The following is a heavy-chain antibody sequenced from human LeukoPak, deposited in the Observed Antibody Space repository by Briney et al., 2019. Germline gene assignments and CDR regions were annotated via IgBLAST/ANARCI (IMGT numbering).Heavy chain of an antibody. CDR3: AKGRGYSYGYLGGPDFDY. D-gene: IGHD5-18*01. V-gene: IGHV3-30*18. Sequence: GGSLRLSCAASGFTFSSYWMSRVRQAPGKGLEWVAVISYDGSNKYYADSVKGRFTISRDNSKNTLYLQMNSLRAEDTAVYYCAKGRGYSYGYLGGPDFDYWGQGTLVTVSS. J-gene: IGHJ4*02. CDR1: GFTFSSYW. CDR2: ISYDGSNK.